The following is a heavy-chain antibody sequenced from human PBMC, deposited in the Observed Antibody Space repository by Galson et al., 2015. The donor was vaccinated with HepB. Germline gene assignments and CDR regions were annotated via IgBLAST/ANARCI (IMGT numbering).Heavy chain of an antibody. J-gene: IGHJ4*02. CDR2: ISNAGST. CDR3: AKDKSVATPGREQYFDY. V-gene: IGHV3-23*01. D-gene: IGHD5-12*01. Sequence: SLRLSCAASGFTFSSYDMSWVRQAPGKGLEWVSAISNAGSTYYADSVKGRFTISRDKSKNTLYLQMDSLRAEDSAVYYCAKDKSVATPGREQYFDYWGQGTLVTISS. CDR1: GFTFSSYD.